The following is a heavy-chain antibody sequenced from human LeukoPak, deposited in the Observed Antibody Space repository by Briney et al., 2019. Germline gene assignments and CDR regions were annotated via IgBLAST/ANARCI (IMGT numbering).Heavy chain of an antibody. CDR3: AKARAGYYYFDS. CDR2: ISYDGSNE. D-gene: IGHD2-21*01. CDR1: GFSFSRNG. V-gene: IGHV3-30*18. Sequence: SGGSLRRSCAASGFSFSRNGMHWVRQAPGKGLEWVAVISYDGSNEYYADSVKGRFTISRDNSKNTLYLQMNSLRPEDTAVYYCAKARAGYYYFDSWGQGTLVTVSS. J-gene: IGHJ4*02.